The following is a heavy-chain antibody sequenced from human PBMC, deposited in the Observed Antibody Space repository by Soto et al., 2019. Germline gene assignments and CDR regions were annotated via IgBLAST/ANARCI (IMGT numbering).Heavy chain of an antibody. CDR2: INPNSGGT. CDR1: GYTFTYYY. D-gene: IGHD5-18*01. J-gene: IGHJ4*02. Sequence: SVKVSCEASGYTFTYYYVHWVRQAPGQGLEWMGWINPNSGGTKYAQKFQGRVTMTRDTSISTAYMDLSRLRSDNTAVYYCATPPFAQSTAMFDYWGQGTLVTVSS. CDR3: ATPPFAQSTAMFDY. V-gene: IGHV1-2*02.